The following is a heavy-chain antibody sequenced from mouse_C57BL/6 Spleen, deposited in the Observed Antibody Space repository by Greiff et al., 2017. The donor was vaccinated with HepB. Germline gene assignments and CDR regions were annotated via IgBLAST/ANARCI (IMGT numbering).Heavy chain of an antibody. Sequence: EVTLVESGGGLVKPGGSLKLSCAASGFTFSSYAMSWVRQTPEKRLEWVATISDGGSYTYYPDNVKGRFTISRDNAKNNLYLQMSHLKSEDTAMYYCAREGNYSNYLFAYWGQGTLVTVSA. CDR1: GFTFSSYA. J-gene: IGHJ3*01. CDR3: AREGNYSNYLFAY. V-gene: IGHV5-4*01. CDR2: ISDGGSYT. D-gene: IGHD2-5*01.